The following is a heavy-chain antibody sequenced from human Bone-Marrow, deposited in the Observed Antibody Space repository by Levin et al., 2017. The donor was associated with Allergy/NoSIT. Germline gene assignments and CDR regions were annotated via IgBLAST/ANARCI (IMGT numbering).Heavy chain of an antibody. CDR1: GGSISSYY. CDR2: IYYSGST. D-gene: IGHD6-13*01. V-gene: IGHV4-59*01. J-gene: IGHJ4*02. Sequence: LETLSLTCTVSGGSISSYYWSWIRQPPGKGLEWIGYIYYSGSTNYNPSLKSRVTISVDTSKNQFSLKLSSVTAADTAVYYCARLGIAAAGYYFDYWGQGTLVTVSS. CDR3: ARLGIAAAGYYFDY.